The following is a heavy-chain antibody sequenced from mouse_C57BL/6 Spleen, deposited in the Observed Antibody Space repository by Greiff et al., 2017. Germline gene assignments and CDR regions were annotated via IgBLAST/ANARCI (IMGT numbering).Heavy chain of an antibody. CDR2: IDPSDSYT. V-gene: IGHV1-50*01. Sequence: VQLQQPGAELVKPGASVQLSCKASGYTFTSYWMQWVKQRPGQGLEWIGEIDPSDSYTNYNQKFKGKATLTVDTSSSTAYMQLSSLTSEDAAVYYCARGCYYDGRSYTHYYAMDDWGKGTAGTVSS. CDR1: GYTFTSYW. CDR3: ARGCYYDGRSYTHYYAMDD. J-gene: IGHJ4*01. D-gene: IGHD1-1*01.